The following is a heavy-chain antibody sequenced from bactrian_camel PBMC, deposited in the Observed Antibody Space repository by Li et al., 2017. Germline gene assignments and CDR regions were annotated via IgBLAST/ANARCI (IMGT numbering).Heavy chain of an antibody. J-gene: IGHJ4*01. V-gene: IGHV3S9*01. CDR1: GFTFSGHT. CDR3: ARGPRPLNSCYLVPPPYNY. Sequence: HVQLVESGGTLVQPGGSLRLSCTASGFTFSGHTMTWVRQKPGQRQEYLGAITAAAMTYYPDPVKDRFTISQDNAKGTVYLQMNNLKPEDTAMYYCARGPRPLNSCYLVPPPYNYWGQGTQVTVS. CDR2: ITAAAMT. D-gene: IGHD1*01.